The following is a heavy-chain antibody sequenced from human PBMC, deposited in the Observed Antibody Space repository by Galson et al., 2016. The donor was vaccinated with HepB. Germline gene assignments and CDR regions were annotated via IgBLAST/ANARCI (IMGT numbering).Heavy chain of an antibody. CDR3: VKSDRDRVIPAAVDDYNYSMEV. V-gene: IGHV3-9*01. CDR2: ISWSSGTI. D-gene: IGHD2-2*01. Sequence: SLRLSCAVSGFKFDDYAMQWVRQVPGKGLEWVSGISWSSGTIGYAASVKGRFTMSRDNTKNSLSLQMDSLKTEDTAVYYCVKSDRDRVIPAAVDDYNYSMEVWGPGTMVTVSS. CDR1: GFKFDDYA. J-gene: IGHJ6*02.